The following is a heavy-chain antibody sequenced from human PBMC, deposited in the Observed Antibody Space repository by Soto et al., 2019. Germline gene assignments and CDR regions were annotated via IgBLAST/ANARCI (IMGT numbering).Heavy chain of an antibody. CDR3: ARDREAVAGTEYGMDV. V-gene: IGHV4-4*07. D-gene: IGHD6-19*01. Sequence: QVQLQESGPGLVKPSETLYLTCTVSGGSISSYYWSWIRQPAGKGLEWIGRIYTSGSTNYNPSLKSRVTMSVDTSKNQFSLKLSSVTAADTAVYYCARDREAVAGTEYGMDVWDQGTTVTVSS. CDR2: IYTSGST. J-gene: IGHJ6*02. CDR1: GGSISSYY.